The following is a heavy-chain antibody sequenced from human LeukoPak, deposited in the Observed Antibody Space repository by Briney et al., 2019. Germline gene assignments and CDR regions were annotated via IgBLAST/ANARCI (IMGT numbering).Heavy chain of an antibody. CDR1: GFTFSSYW. Sequence: GGSLRLSCAASGFTFSSYWMHWVRQAPGKGLEWIAVISTDGITKFYTDSVEGRFTISRDNSKNTLYLQMNSLRAEDTAVYYCARDMLLGRPDYMDVWGEGTTATVSS. J-gene: IGHJ6*03. CDR2: ISTDGITK. CDR3: ARDMLLGRPDYMDV. V-gene: IGHV3-30*03. D-gene: IGHD3-16*01.